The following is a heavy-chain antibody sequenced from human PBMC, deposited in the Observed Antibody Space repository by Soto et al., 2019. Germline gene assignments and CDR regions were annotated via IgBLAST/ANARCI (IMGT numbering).Heavy chain of an antibody. D-gene: IGHD3-10*01. CDR3: ARDMSRGSGSYYTFDY. J-gene: IGHJ4*02. V-gene: IGHV3-30-3*01. CDR2: ISYDGSNK. Sequence: GGSLRLSCAASGFTFSSYAMHWVRQAPGKGLEWVAVISYDGSNKYYADSVKGRFTISRDNSKNTLYLQMNSLRAEDTAVYYCARDMSRGSGSYYTFDYWGQGTLVTVSS. CDR1: GFTFSSYA.